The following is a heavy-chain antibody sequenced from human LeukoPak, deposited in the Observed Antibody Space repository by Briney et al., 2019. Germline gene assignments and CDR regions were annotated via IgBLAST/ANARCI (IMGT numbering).Heavy chain of an antibody. J-gene: IGHJ4*02. Sequence: GGSLRLSCVASGFNFNNYDLHWVRQAPGKGLEWVAFIKFHGHETFYADSVEGRFTFSRDNSRNTLYLQMSSLRAEDTAVYYCARDSGGYDILTGHYLGFDYWGQGTLVTVSS. CDR1: GFNFNNYD. V-gene: IGHV3-30*02. CDR3: ARDSGGYDILTGHYLGFDY. CDR2: IKFHGHET. D-gene: IGHD3-9*01.